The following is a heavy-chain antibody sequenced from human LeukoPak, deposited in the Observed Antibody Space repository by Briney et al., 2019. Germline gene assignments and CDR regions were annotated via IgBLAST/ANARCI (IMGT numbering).Heavy chain of an antibody. CDR2: IYYTGST. D-gene: IGHD3-3*01. Sequence: PSETLSLTCTVSGGSNSSYYWSWIRQPPGKGLEWIGYIYYTGSTNYNPSLKSRVTISVDTSKNQFSLKLSSVTAADTAVYYCARHITGFGVVTRHYMDVWGKGTTVTVSS. J-gene: IGHJ6*03. CDR1: GGSNSSYY. CDR3: ARHITGFGVVTRHYMDV. V-gene: IGHV4-59*08.